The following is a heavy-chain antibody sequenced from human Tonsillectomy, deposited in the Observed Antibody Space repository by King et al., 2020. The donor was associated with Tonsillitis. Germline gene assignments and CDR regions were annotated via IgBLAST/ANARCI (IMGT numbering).Heavy chain of an antibody. J-gene: IGHJ4*02. CDR2: ISYSGST. D-gene: IGHD1-26*01. CDR3: ARRSGGSYER. Sequence: VQLQESGPGLVKPSETLSLTCTVSGGSISSYYWSWIRQPPGKGLEWIGYISYSGSTNYNPSLKSRVTISVDTSKNQFSLNLSSVTAADTAVYYCARRSGGSYERWGQGTLATVSS. V-gene: IGHV4-59*08. CDR1: GGSISSYY.